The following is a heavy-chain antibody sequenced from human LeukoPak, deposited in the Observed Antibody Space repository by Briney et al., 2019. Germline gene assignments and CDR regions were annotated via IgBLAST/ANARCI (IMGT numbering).Heavy chain of an antibody. Sequence: GGSLRLSCAASGFTFSSYSMNWVRQAPGKGLEWVSSISSSSSYIYYADSVKGRFTISRDNAKNSLYLQMNSLRAEDMAVYYCAGSKDTAMVPGYWGQGTLVTVSS. J-gene: IGHJ4*02. CDR2: ISSSSSYI. D-gene: IGHD5-18*01. CDR3: AGSKDTAMVPGY. CDR1: GFTFSSYS. V-gene: IGHV3-21*01.